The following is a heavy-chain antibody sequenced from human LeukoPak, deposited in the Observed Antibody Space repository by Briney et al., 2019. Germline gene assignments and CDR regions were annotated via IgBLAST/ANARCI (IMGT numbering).Heavy chain of an antibody. J-gene: IGHJ5*02. CDR2: IIPIFGTA. CDR3: ARDNSVGDTAWWFDP. CDR1: GYTFTSYY. V-gene: IGHV1-46*01. D-gene: IGHD1-26*01. Sequence: ASVKVSCNASGYTFTSYYMHWVRQAPGQGLEWMGGIIPIFGTANYAQKFQGRVTMTRDMSTSTDYLELISLRSEDTAVYYCARDNSVGDTAWWFDPWGQGTLVTVSS.